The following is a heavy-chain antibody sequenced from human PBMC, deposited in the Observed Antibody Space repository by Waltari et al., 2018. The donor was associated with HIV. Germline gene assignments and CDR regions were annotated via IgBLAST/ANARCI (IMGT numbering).Heavy chain of an antibody. V-gene: IGHV3-15*01. J-gene: IGHJ4*02. Sequence: EVQLVESGGGLVKPGGSLRLSCAASGFTFSNAWMSWVRRAPGKGLEWVGRIKSKTDGGKTDYAAPVKGRFTISRDDSKNTLYLQMNSLKTEDTAVYYCTTDLGPGVGATTVGDYWGQGTLVTVSS. D-gene: IGHD1-26*01. CDR1: GFTFSNAW. CDR2: IKSKTDGGKT. CDR3: TTDLGPGVGATTVGDY.